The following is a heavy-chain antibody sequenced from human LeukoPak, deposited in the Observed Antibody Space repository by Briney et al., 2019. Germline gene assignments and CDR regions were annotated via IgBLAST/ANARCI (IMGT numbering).Heavy chain of an antibody. J-gene: IGHJ4*02. CDR3: ARTGGNTIFGVVIIREFDY. D-gene: IGHD3-3*01. CDR1: GYTFTSYA. Sequence: GASVKVSCKASGYTFTSYAMNWVRQAPGQGLEWMGWINTNTGNPTYAQGFTGRFVFSLDTSVSTAYLQISSLKAEDTAVYYCARTGGNTIFGVVIIREFDYWGQGTLVTVSS. CDR2: INTNTGNP. V-gene: IGHV7-4-1*02.